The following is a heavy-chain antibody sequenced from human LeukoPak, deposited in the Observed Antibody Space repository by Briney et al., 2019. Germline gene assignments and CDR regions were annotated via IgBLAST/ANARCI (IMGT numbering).Heavy chain of an antibody. Sequence: ASVKVSCKASGYTFTSYGINWVRQAPGQGLEWMGWISAYNGNTNYAQKFQGRVTMTTDTFTSTAYMELRSLRSDDTAVYYCARAADYYGSGSYYYMDVWGKGTTVTVSS. CDR1: GYTFTSYG. CDR3: ARAADYYGSGSYYYMDV. J-gene: IGHJ6*03. V-gene: IGHV1-18*01. CDR2: ISAYNGNT. D-gene: IGHD3-10*01.